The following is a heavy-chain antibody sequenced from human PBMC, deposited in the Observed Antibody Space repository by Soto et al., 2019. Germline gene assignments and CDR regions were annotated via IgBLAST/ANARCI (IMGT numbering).Heavy chain of an antibody. CDR3: AKDRMGAGVRGYFDY. Sequence: QVQLVESGGGVVQPGRSLRLSCAASGFTCSSYGMHWVRQAPGKGLEWVAVIIYDGSTKYYADSVKGRFTISRDNSKSTLYLQMNSLRAEDTAVYYCAKDRMGAGVRGYFDYWGQGTLVTVSS. D-gene: IGHD3-10*01. J-gene: IGHJ4*02. CDR2: IIYDGSTK. V-gene: IGHV3-30*18. CDR1: GFTCSSYG.